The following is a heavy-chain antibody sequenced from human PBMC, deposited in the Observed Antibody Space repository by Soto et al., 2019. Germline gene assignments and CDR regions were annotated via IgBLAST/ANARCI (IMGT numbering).Heavy chain of an antibody. V-gene: IGHV4-4*07. CDR1: VDSITTDY. D-gene: IGHD6-13*01. CDR3: ARYSNNWFQTEGMDV. CDR2: IDTSGNT. J-gene: IGHJ6*02. Sequence: PSETLSLTCTVSVDSITTDYWSWIRQPAGKGLEWIGRIDTSGNTNYNPSLKSRVTMSVDTSKKQFSLKLTSVTAADTAVYYCARYSNNWFQTEGMDVWGQGTTVT.